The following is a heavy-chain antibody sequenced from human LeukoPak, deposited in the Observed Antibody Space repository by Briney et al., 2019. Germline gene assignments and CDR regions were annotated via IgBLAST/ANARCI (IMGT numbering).Heavy chain of an antibody. J-gene: IGHJ4*02. V-gene: IGHV3-64D*09. Sequence: GGSLRLSCSASGFTFSSYAMHWVRQAPGKGLEYVSAISSNGGSTYYADSVKGRFTISRDNSKNTLYLQMSSLRAEYTAVYYCVKEAWYYYDSSGPDYWGQGTLVTVSS. CDR1: GFTFSSYA. CDR2: ISSNGGST. D-gene: IGHD3-22*01. CDR3: VKEAWYYYDSSGPDY.